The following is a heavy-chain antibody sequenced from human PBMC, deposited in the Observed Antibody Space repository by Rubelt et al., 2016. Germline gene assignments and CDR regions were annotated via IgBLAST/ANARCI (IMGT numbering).Heavy chain of an antibody. Sequence: QVQLQESGPGLVKPSETLSLTCTVSGGSIYSYYWSWIRQPPGKGLEWIAYVHYSGNTNYNPSLKSRLTISVDTSKNQFSLNLGAVTAEDTAVYYWASDRRYISSSYYYYYMDVWGKGTTVTVSS. CDR2: VHYSGNT. D-gene: IGHD6-6*01. J-gene: IGHJ6*03. CDR1: GGSIYSYY. CDR3: ASDRRYISSSYYYYYMDV. V-gene: IGHV4-59*12.